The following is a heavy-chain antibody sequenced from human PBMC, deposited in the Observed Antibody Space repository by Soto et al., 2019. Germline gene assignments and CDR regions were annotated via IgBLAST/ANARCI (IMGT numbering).Heavy chain of an antibody. Sequence: EVQLVESGGGLVQPGGSLRLSCAASGFTVSSKYMSWVRQAPGKGLEWVSLIQSGGNTYYAGSVKGRFTISRDNFENTLSFEVNSLGVEDTAVYYGTRGDVRCSGGRCYGVPMDVWGKGTAVTVSA. CDR1: GFTVSSKY. CDR2: IQSGGNT. J-gene: IGHJ6*04. D-gene: IGHD2-15*01. CDR3: TRGDVRCSGGRCYGVPMDV. V-gene: IGHV3-66*01.